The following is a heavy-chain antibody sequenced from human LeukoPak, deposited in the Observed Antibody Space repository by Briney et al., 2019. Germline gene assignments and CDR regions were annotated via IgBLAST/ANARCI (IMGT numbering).Heavy chain of an antibody. V-gene: IGHV4-39*01. CDR2: IYYSGST. D-gene: IGHD4-17*01. CDR3: ATDYGDRDAFDI. Sequence: PSETLSLTCTVSGGSISSSSYYWGWIRQPPGKGLEWIGSIYYSGSTYYNPSLKSRVTISVDTSKNQFSLKLSSATAADTAVYYCATDYGDRDAFDIWGQGTMVPVSS. CDR1: GGSISSSSYY. J-gene: IGHJ3*02.